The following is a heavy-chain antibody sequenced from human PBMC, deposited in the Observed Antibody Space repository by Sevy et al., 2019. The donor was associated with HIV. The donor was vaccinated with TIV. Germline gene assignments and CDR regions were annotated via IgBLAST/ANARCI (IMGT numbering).Heavy chain of an antibody. CDR2: ISSSSSSI. Sequence: GGSLRLSCAASGFTLSSYSMNWVRQAPGKGLEWVSYISSSSSSIYYADSVKGRFTISRDNAKNSLYLQMNSLRDEDTAVYYCARAENYYGGGNFDSWGQGTLVTVSS. D-gene: IGHD1-26*01. CDR3: ARAENYYGGGNFDS. J-gene: IGHJ4*02. V-gene: IGHV3-48*02. CDR1: GFTLSSYS.